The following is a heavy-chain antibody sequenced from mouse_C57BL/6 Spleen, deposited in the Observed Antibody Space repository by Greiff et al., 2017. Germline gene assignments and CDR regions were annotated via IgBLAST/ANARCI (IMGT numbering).Heavy chain of an antibody. V-gene: IGHV1-15*01. Sequence: QVHVKQSGAELVRPGASVTLSCKASGYTFTDYEMHWVKQTPVHGLEWIGAIDPETGGTAYNQKFKGKAILTADKSSSTAYMELRSLTSEDSAVYYCTRQDYDGYYGYWGQGTTLTVSS. J-gene: IGHJ2*01. CDR3: TRQDYDGYYGY. D-gene: IGHD2-3*01. CDR2: IDPETGGT. CDR1: GYTFTDYE.